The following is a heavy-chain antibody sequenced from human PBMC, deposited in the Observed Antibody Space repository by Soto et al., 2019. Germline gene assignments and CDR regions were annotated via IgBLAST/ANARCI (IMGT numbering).Heavy chain of an antibody. CDR3: TRGPRPISTGTGAY. CDR1: GFIFKMYW. V-gene: IGHV3-74*01. CDR2: IYNDGTYS. Sequence: GGSLRLSCAASGFIFKMYWMHWVRQSPGKGLVWISRIYNDGTYSDYADPVRGRFTISRDNVNDTLYLQMNNLRAEDSGLYYCTRGPRPISTGTGAYWGQGTQVTVSS. J-gene: IGHJ4*02. D-gene: IGHD3-10*01.